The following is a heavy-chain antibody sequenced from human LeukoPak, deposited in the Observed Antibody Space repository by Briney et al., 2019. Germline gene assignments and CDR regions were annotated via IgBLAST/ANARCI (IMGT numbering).Heavy chain of an antibody. CDR3: ARDGLYSSGWYYFDY. CDR1: GYTFTSYG. Sequence: ASVKVPCKASGYTFTSYGISWVRQAPGQGLEWMGWISAYNGNTNYAQKLQGRVTMTTDTSTSTAYMELRSLRSDDTAVYYCARDGLYSSGWYYFDYWGQGTLVTVSS. J-gene: IGHJ4*02. V-gene: IGHV1-18*01. D-gene: IGHD6-19*01. CDR2: ISAYNGNT.